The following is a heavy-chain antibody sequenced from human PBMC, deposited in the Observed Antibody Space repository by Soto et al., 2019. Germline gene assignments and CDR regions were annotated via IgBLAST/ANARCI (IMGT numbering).Heavy chain of an antibody. CDR1: GYTFTGNY. J-gene: IGHJ4*02. CDR2: INPNTGVT. Sequence: QVQLVQSGAEVKRPGASVKVSCKASGYTFTGNYMHGVRQTPGQGLEWMGWINPNTGVTHYAHKFQGWVTLTRDTSTSTAYMELRSLKFDATAVYYGAREFTSSRFDYWGQGSLVTV. V-gene: IGHV1-2*04. CDR3: AREFTSSRFDY. D-gene: IGHD2-2*01.